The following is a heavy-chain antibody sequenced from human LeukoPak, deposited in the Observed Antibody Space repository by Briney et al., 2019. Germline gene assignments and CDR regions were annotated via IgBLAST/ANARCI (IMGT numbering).Heavy chain of an antibody. V-gene: IGHV3-30*02. J-gene: IGHJ6*03. CDR2: IRYDGSNK. D-gene: IGHD6-13*01. CDR3: AKVTAGTGAQYYYYYMDV. CDR1: GFTFSSYG. Sequence: GGSLRLSCAAAGFTFSSYGMHWVRQAPGKGLEGGAFIRYDGSNKDYADSVKGRFTISRDNSKTTLYLQMNRLRAEDTAVYYCAKVTAGTGAQYYYYYMDVWGKGTTVTVSS.